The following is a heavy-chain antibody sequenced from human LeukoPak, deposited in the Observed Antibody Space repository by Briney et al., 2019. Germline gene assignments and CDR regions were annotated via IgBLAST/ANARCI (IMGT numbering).Heavy chain of an antibody. CDR1: GFTFSGYP. D-gene: IGHD5-18*01. CDR3: AREADTAMVNDAFDI. Sequence: GGSLRLSCAASGFTFSGYPIHWVRQAPGKGLEWVAVISYDGSNKYYADSVKGRFTISRDNSKNTLYLQMNSLRAEDTAVYYCAREADTAMVNDAFDIWGQGTMVTVSS. V-gene: IGHV3-30-3*01. CDR2: ISYDGSNK. J-gene: IGHJ3*02.